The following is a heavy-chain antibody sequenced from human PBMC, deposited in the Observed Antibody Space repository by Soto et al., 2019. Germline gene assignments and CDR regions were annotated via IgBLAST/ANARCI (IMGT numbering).Heavy chain of an antibody. Sequence: SETLSLTCAVSGYSINSGYHWGWIRQPPGKGLEWIGSFFHSGTTYYNPSLESRVTISIDTSKNKVSLQLTSMTAADTAVYFCVRGGRQQWLVPGGHYFDPWGQGTLVTVSS. V-gene: IGHV4-38-2*01. CDR2: FFHSGTT. CDR1: GYSINSGYH. J-gene: IGHJ5*02. D-gene: IGHD6-19*01. CDR3: VRGGRQQWLVPGGHYFDP.